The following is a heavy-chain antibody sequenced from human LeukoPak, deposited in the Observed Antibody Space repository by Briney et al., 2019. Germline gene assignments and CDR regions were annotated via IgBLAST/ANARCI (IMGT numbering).Heavy chain of an antibody. Sequence: SETLSLTCTGSGGSIRSSNYYWGWIRQPPGKGLEWIGSIYYSGSTYYNPSLKSRVTISVDTSKNQFSLKLSSVTAADTAVYYCARHPVLRYLGTWGQGTLVTVSS. CDR2: IYYSGST. CDR3: ARHPVLRYLGT. CDR1: GGSIRSSNYY. D-gene: IGHD3-9*01. V-gene: IGHV4-39*01. J-gene: IGHJ4*02.